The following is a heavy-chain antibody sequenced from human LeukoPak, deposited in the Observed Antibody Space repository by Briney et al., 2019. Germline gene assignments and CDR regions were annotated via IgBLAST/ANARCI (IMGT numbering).Heavy chain of an antibody. D-gene: IGHD3-22*01. Sequence: GGSLRLSCAASGFTFSDYRMMWVRQAPRKGREWVSYISSSSTYIYYADSVKGRFTTSRDNAKNSLFLQINSLRVEDTAVYYCARDTTLYYYDSSGPDYWGQGTLVTVSS. CDR2: ISSSSTYI. CDR1: GFTFSDYR. CDR3: ARDTTLYYYDSSGPDY. V-gene: IGHV3-21*05. J-gene: IGHJ4*02.